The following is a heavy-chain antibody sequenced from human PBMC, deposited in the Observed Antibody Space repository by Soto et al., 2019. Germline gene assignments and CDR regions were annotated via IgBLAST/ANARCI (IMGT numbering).Heavy chain of an antibody. CDR2: IYPGDSDI. Sequence: PGESLKISCKGSGYSFTSYWIGWVRQMPGKGLEWMGIIYPGDSDIRYSPSFQGQVTISADKSISTAYLQWSSLKASDTAMYYCARQQLAAAGDYDAFDIWGQGTMVTVSS. D-gene: IGHD6-13*01. J-gene: IGHJ3*02. CDR1: GYSFTSYW. CDR3: ARQQLAAAGDYDAFDI. V-gene: IGHV5-51*01.